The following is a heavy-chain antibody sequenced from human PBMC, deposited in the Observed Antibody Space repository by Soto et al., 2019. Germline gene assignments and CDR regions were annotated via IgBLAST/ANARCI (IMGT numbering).Heavy chain of an antibody. CDR1: GFTFSSYA. CDR3: AKSMWSADAFDI. CDR2: ISGSGGNT. V-gene: IGHV3-23*01. J-gene: IGHJ3*02. D-gene: IGHD2-21*01. Sequence: GGSLRLSCAASGFTFSSYAMRWVRQAPGKGLGWVSAISGSGGNTYYADSVKGRFTISRDNSRNTLYLQMNSLRAEDTAVYYCAKSMWSADAFDIWGQGTMVTVSS.